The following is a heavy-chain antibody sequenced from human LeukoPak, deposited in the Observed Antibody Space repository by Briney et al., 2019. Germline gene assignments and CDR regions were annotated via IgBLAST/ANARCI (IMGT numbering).Heavy chain of an antibody. CDR3: ARVACSSTSCYLGGYYMDV. J-gene: IGHJ6*03. Sequence: SETLSLTCTVSGGSISRYYWSWIRQPPGKGLEWIGYIYYSGSTNYNPSLKSRVTISVDTSKNQFSLKLSSVTAADTAVYYCARVACSSTSCYLGGYYMDVWGKGTTVTVSS. CDR2: IYYSGST. CDR1: GGSISRYY. D-gene: IGHD2-2*01. V-gene: IGHV4-59*01.